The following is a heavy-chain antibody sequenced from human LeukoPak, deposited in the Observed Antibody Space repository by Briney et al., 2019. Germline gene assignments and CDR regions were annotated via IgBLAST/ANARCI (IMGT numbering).Heavy chain of an antibody. Sequence: GGSLRLSCAASGFTFSSYGMHWVRQAPGKGLEWVSYISSSSLIIDYADSVKGRFTISRDNAKNSLYLQMNSLRAEDTAVYYCARGSHKGYFDYWGQGTLVTVSS. CDR2: ISSSSLII. J-gene: IGHJ4*02. V-gene: IGHV3-48*04. CDR3: ARGSHKGYFDY. CDR1: GFTFSSYG.